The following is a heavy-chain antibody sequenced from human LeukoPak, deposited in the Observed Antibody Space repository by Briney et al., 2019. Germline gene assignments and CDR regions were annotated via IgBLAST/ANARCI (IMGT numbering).Heavy chain of an antibody. J-gene: IGHJ4*02. V-gene: IGHV4-34*01. CDR2: IHHGGWT. D-gene: IGHD6-19*01. CDR1: GGSFIDYY. Sequence: SETLSLTCPVYGGSFIDYYWTWMRQPPGKGLAGIGDIHHGGWTNLNPSRKSRVSISVDTSKNQFSLRLSTVTAADTAVYYCAREGAVAKRGDFFDYWGQGTLVTVSS. CDR3: AREGAVAKRGDFFDY.